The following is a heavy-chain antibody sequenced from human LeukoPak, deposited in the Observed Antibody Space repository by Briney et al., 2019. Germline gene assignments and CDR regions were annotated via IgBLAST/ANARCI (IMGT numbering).Heavy chain of an antibody. V-gene: IGHV3-74*01. Sequence: GGSLRLSCAASGFTFSTYWMHWVRQTPGKGLVWVSRISSDGSSTAYADSVKGRFTISRDNAKNTLYLQMNSPRVEDTAMYYCARGYYYDSGGYYPYFDYWGQGTLVTVSS. CDR1: GFTFSTYW. CDR2: ISSDGSST. D-gene: IGHD3-22*01. J-gene: IGHJ4*02. CDR3: ARGYYYDSGGYYPYFDY.